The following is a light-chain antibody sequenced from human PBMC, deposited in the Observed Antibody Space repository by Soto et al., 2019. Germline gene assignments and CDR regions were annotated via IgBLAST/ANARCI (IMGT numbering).Light chain of an antibody. Sequence: HSVLTQAASVFGSPGQSITISCTGTNRDVGGYNYVSSYQKNPGKAPKLMIYDVSNRPSGVSDRFSGSKSGNTASLTISGLQAEDEADYYCSSYSNSTTLYVFGTGTKVTVL. CDR1: NRDVGGYNY. CDR3: SSYSNSTTLYV. J-gene: IGLJ1*01. CDR2: DVS. V-gene: IGLV2-14*03.